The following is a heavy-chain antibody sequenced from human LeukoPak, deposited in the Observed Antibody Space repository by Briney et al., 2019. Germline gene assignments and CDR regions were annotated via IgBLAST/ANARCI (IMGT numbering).Heavy chain of an antibody. CDR3: ARDNARALFDY. D-gene: IGHD5-24*01. J-gene: IGHJ4*02. CDR2: IYHSGST. CDR1: GYSISSGYY. V-gene: IGHV4-38-2*02. Sequence: PSETLSLTCAVSGYSISSGYYWGWVRQPPGKGLEWIGSIYHSGSTYYNPSLKSRVTISVDTSKNQFSLKLSSVTAADTAVYYCARDNARALFDYWGQGPLVTVSS.